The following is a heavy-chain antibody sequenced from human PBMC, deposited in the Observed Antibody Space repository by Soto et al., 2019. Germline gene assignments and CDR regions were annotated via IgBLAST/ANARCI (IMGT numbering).Heavy chain of an antibody. CDR1: GFTFSSYW. CDR2: IKQDGSEK. Sequence: EVQLVESGGGLVQPGGSLRLSCAASGFTFSSYWMSWVRQAPGKGLEWVANIKQDGSEKYYVDSVKGRFTISRDNAKNSLYLQMNSLRAEDTAVYYCARELYYYDSSGYYPKGVLYYYYGMDVWGQGTTVTVSS. J-gene: IGHJ6*02. D-gene: IGHD3-22*01. V-gene: IGHV3-7*01. CDR3: ARELYYYDSSGYYPKGVLYYYYGMDV.